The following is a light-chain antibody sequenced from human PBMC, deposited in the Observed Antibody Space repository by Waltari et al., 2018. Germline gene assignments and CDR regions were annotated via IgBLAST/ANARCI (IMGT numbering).Light chain of an antibody. V-gene: IGLV2-8*01. CDR1: TSDGGGFYY. CDR2: DVS. J-gene: IGLJ2*01. CDR3: SSFAGSSQML. Sequence: QSALTQPPSASGSPGQSVTIPCTGTTSDGGGFYYVSWYQQHPGKVPRLMIYDVSKRPSGVPDRFSGSKSGNTASLTVSGLQVEDEADYYCSSFAGSSQMLFGGGTKLTVL.